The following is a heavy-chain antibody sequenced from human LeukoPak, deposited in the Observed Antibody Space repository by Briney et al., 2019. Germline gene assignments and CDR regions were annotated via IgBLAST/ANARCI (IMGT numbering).Heavy chain of an antibody. CDR3: AREAGTIEGPPKRGRNWFDP. CDR1: GGTFSCYA. V-gene: IGHV1-69*05. Sequence: SVKVSCKSSGGTFSCYAISWVRQAPGQGLGWMGGIIPIFGTANYAQKFQGRVTITTDESTSTDYMELSSLRSEDTAVYYCAREAGTIEGPPKRGRNWFDPWGQETLVTVSS. CDR2: IIPIFGTA. J-gene: IGHJ5*02. D-gene: IGHD1-7*01.